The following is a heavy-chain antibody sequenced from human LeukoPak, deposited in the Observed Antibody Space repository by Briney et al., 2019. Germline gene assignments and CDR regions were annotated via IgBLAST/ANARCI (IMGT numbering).Heavy chain of an antibody. D-gene: IGHD3-22*01. V-gene: IGHV1-18*01. CDR2: ISAYNGNT. CDR3: ARVRYYDSSGHYLDY. Sequence: ASVKVSCKASGYTFTSYGISWVRQAPGQGLEWMGWISAYNGNTNYAQKLQGRVTMTTDTSTSTAYMELRSLRSDDTAVYYCARVRYYDSSGHYLDYWGQGTLVTVSS. CDR1: GYTFTSYG. J-gene: IGHJ4*02.